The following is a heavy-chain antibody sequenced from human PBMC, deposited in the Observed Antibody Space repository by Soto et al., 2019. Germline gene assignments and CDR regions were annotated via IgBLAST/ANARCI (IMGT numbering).Heavy chain of an antibody. D-gene: IGHD6-13*01. J-gene: IGHJ6*02. V-gene: IGHV3-7*01. CDR3: ARIASAGRGWDV. Sequence: EVQLVESGGGLVQPGGSLRLSCAASGFTFSSYWMSWVRQAPVKGLEWVGNIKQDGSEKNYVDFMEGRFTISRDNAENSRDLQMNSRRAEDTAVYYCARIASAGRGWDVWGQGTTVVVSS. CDR1: GFTFSSYW. CDR2: IKQDGSEK.